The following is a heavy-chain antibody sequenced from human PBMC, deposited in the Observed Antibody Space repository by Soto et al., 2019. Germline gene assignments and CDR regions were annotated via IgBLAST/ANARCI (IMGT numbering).Heavy chain of an antibody. V-gene: IGHV3-23*01. CDR2: ISGSGGST. D-gene: IGHD2-2*01. Sequence: GGSLRLSCAASVFTFSSYAMSWVRQAPGKGLEWVSAISGSGGSTYYADSVKGRFTISRDNSKNTLYLQMNSLRAEDTAVYYCATTPVVPAEYYYGMDVWGQGTTVTVSS. CDR1: VFTFSSYA. J-gene: IGHJ6*02. CDR3: ATTPVVPAEYYYGMDV.